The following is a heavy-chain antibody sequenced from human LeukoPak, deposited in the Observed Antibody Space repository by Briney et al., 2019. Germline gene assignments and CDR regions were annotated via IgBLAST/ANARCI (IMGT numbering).Heavy chain of an antibody. V-gene: IGHV3-66*01. CDR3: AKDYSQLWLLAHFDY. J-gene: IGHJ4*02. Sequence: GGSLRLSCAASEFSVGSNYMTWVRQAPGKGLEWVSLIYSGGSTYYADSVKGRFTISRDNSKNTLYLQMNSLRAEDTAVYYCAKDYSQLWLLAHFDYWGQGTLVTVSS. CDR2: IYSGGST. D-gene: IGHD5-18*01. CDR1: EFSVGSNY.